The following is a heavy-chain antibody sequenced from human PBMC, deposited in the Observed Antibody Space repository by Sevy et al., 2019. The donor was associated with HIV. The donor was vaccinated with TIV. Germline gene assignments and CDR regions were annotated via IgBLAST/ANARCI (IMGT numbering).Heavy chain of an antibody. CDR3: AKKMGGGSGMAFLVDY. CDR1: GFTFSSFA. D-gene: IGHD2-8*01. V-gene: IGHV3-23*01. CDR2: ISGTGDHT. Sequence: GGSLRLSCAASGFTFSSFAMGWVRHAPGKGLDWISVISGTGDHTYYADSVKGRFTISRDNSKNTLFLQMNSLRAEDTAIFYGAKKMGGGSGMAFLVDYWGQGTLVTVSS. J-gene: IGHJ4*02.